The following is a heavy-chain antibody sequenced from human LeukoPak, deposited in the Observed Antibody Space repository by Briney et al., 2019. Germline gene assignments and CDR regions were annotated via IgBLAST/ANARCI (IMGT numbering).Heavy chain of an antibody. CDR3: AREVVTMVRGVGWEFDY. CDR1: GYTFTGYY. J-gene: IGHJ4*02. D-gene: IGHD3-10*01. CDR2: INPNSGGT. V-gene: IGHV1-2*02. Sequence: ASVKVSCKASGYTFTGYYMHWVRQAPGQGLEWMGWINPNSGGTNYAQKSQGRVTMTRDTSISTAYMELSRLRSDDTAVYYCAREVVTMVRGVGWEFDYWGQGTLVTVSS.